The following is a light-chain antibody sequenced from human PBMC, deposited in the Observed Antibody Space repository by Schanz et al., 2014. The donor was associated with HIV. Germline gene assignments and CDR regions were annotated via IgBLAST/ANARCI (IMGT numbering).Light chain of an antibody. CDR3: SSYTTSRTWV. CDR1: SSDVGDYNY. CDR2: EVN. J-gene: IGLJ3*02. Sequence: QSALTQPRSVSGSPGQSVTISCTGTSSDVGDYNYVSWYRQHPGKAPKLMIYEVNKRPSGVSNRFSGYKSGDTASLTISGLQAEDEADFYCSSYTTSRTWVFGGGTKLTVL. V-gene: IGLV2-14*01.